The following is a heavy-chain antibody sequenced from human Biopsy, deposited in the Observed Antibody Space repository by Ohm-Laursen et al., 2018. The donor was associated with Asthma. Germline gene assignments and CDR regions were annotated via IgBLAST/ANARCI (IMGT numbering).Heavy chain of an antibody. CDR1: GYNFISFA. D-gene: IGHD3-9*01. J-gene: IGHJ3*01. V-gene: IGHV1-3*04. CDR2: VNTGNGYT. CDR3: ARTYYDFLTGQVKDVFGV. Sequence: VASVKVSCKASGYNFISFAIHWVRQAPGQRLEWMGWVNTGNGYTKYSQKFQGRVTITRDTSASTAYMELRGLRSEDTATYYCARTYYDFLTGQVKDVFGVWGQGTMVTVSS.